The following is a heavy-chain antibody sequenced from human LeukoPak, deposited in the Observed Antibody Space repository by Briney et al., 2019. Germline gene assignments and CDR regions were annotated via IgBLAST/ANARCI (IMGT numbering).Heavy chain of an antibody. V-gene: IGHV4-4*07. D-gene: IGHD6-13*01. J-gene: IGHJ4*02. CDR3: ARGIAGPYSFDS. CDR2: IYSTGST. CDR1: GCSINFYY. Sequence: SETLSLTCTVSGCSINFYYWRWIRQPAGKGLEWIGRIYSTGSTNYSPPLKSRVTMSVDKSKNQFSLNLSSVTAADTAVYYCARGIAGPYSFDSWGEGTLVTVS.